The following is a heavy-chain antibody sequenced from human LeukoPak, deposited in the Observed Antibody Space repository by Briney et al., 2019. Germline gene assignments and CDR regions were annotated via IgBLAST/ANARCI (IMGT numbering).Heavy chain of an antibody. D-gene: IGHD3-10*01. CDR3: ATEFNYYGSGSYS. Sequence: GGSLRLSCAASGFTFSSYSMNWVRQAPGKGLEWVSSISSSSSYIYYADSVKGRFTISRDNSKNTLYLQMNSLRAEDTAVYYCATEFNYYGSGSYSWDQGTLVTVSS. CDR1: GFTFSSYS. J-gene: IGHJ5*02. CDR2: ISSSSSYI. V-gene: IGHV3-21*01.